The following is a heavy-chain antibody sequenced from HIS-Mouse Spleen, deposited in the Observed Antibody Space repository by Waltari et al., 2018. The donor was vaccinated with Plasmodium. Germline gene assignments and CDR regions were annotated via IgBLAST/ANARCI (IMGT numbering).Heavy chain of an antibody. CDR1: GFSLSTSGVG. CDR3: AHRLSWGSAFDI. D-gene: IGHD7-27*01. V-gene: IGHV2-5*02. Sequence: QITLKESGPTLVKPTQTLTLTCTFSGFSLSTSGVGVGWIRQPPGKALELLELIYWDYDKRNIPSLKSMLTITNDTSKNQVVLTMTNMDLVDTATYYCAHRLSWGSAFDIWGQGTMVTFSS. J-gene: IGHJ3*02. CDR2: IYWDYDK.